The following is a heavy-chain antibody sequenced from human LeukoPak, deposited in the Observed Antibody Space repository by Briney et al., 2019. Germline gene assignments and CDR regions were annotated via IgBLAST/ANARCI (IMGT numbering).Heavy chain of an antibody. CDR3: AKDWRFGELSRNFDY. CDR2: ISGSGATT. D-gene: IGHD3-10*01. Sequence: GGSLRLSCAASGLTFSSCAIYWVRQAPGKGLEWVSVISGSGATTYYADSVKGRFTISRDNSMNTLYLQMNSLRAEDTAVYYCAKDWRFGELSRNFDYWGQGTLVTVSS. CDR1: GLTFSSCA. J-gene: IGHJ4*02. V-gene: IGHV3-23*01.